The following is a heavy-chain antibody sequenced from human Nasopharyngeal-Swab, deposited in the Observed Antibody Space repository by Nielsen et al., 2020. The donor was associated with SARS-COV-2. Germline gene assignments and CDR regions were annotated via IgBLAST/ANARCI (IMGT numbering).Heavy chain of an antibody. CDR2: IYYSGST. CDR1: GGSISSYY. Sequence: SETLSLTCTVSGGSISSYYCSWIRQPPGKGLEWIGYIYYSGSTNYNPSLKSRVTISVDTSKNQLSLKLSSVTAADTAVYYCARQQWLVYFDYWGQRTLVTVSS. D-gene: IGHD6-19*01. J-gene: IGHJ4*02. CDR3: ARQQWLVYFDY. V-gene: IGHV4-59*08.